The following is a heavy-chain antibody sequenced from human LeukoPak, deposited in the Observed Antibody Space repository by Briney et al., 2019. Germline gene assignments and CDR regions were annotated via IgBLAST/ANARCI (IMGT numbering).Heavy chain of an antibody. CDR1: GYTFTSNA. CDR2: INTNTGNP. J-gene: IGHJ4*02. Sequence: GASVKVSCKASGYTFTSNAINWVRQAPGQGLEWMGWINTNTGNPTYAQGFTGRFVFSLDTSVSTAYLQISSLKAEDTAVYYCARYEPTTGTTRGYDYWGQGTLVTVSS. CDR3: ARYEPTTGTTRGYDY. V-gene: IGHV7-4-1*02. D-gene: IGHD1-1*01.